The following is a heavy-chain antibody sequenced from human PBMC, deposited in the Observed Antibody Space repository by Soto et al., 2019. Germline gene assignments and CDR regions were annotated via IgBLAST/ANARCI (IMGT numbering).Heavy chain of an antibody. Sequence: QITLKESGPTLVKPTQTLTLTCTFSGFSLSTRGVGVGWIRQPPGKALEWLALICWDDDEGYSPSLKSKLTIYELRYKTQVVLKMNIMDPVDKATDVCACRPRGYGCHFDYGGQGTLVTVSS. J-gene: IGHJ4*02. D-gene: IGHD5-18*01. CDR2: ICWDDDE. CDR3: ACRPRGYGCHFDY. V-gene: IGHV2-5*02. CDR1: GFSLSTRGVG.